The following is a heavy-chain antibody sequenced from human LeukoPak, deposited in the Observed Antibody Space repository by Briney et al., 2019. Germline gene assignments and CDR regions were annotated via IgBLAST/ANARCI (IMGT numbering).Heavy chain of an antibody. V-gene: IGHV3-7*01. CDR3: EGSAGY. CDR2: IKRDGSEK. CDR1: GFTFSNSW. J-gene: IGHJ4*02. Sequence: PGGSLRLFCAASGFTFSNSWMSWVRQAPGKGMEWVANIKRDGSEKHYVDCVKGRFTISRDNAKSSLFLQMNSLRAEDTAVYYCEGSAGYWGQGTLVTVSS.